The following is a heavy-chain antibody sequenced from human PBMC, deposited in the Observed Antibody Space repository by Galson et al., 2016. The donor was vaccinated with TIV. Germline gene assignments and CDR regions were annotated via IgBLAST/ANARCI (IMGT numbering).Heavy chain of an antibody. Sequence: SVKVSCKASGGSFSTHTFNWVRQAPGQGLEWMGGIVPLFRTTNYAQKFQGRVTFTADESSSTAYMEVSRLTSDDTAVYYCAKDRNTVLDTYYYYYGMDVWGQGTTVTVSS. CDR3: AKDRNTVLDTYYYYYGMDV. CDR1: GGSFSTHT. CDR2: IVPLFRTT. J-gene: IGHJ6*02. D-gene: IGHD4-11*01. V-gene: IGHV1-69*13.